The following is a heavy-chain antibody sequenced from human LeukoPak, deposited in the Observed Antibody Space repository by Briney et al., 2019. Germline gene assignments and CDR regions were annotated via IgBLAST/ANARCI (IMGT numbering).Heavy chain of an antibody. Sequence: GGSLRLSCAASGFTFSAFGMHWVRQAPGKGPEWVAFIRFDASDKFYADSVKGRFTISRDNSKNTLHLQMGSLSSEDTAVYYCAKDLDCSGGTCHKTVDYGGRGTLVTVSS. CDR1: GFTFSAFG. V-gene: IGHV3-30*02. CDR2: IRFDASDK. D-gene: IGHD2-15*01. J-gene: IGHJ4*02. CDR3: AKDLDCSGGTCHKTVDY.